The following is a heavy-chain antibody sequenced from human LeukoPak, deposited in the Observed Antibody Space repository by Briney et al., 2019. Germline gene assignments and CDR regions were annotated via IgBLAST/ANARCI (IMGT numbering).Heavy chain of an antibody. V-gene: IGHV3-7*01. J-gene: IGHJ5*02. CDR1: GFTFSNFW. D-gene: IGHD2-2*01. Sequence: GGSLRLSCAASGFTFSNFWMSWVRQAPGKGLEWVANIKQDGFEKYYVDSVRGRFTISRDNAKNSLSLQMSSLRAEDTAVYYCARDGCTSTTCSTLGGFSSWGQGTLVTVSS. CDR2: IKQDGFEK. CDR3: ARDGCTSTTCSTLGGFSS.